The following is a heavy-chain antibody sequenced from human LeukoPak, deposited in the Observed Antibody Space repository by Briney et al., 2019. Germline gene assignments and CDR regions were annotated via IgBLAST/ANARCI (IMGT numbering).Heavy chain of an antibody. Sequence: GGSLRLSCAASGFTFSNAWMSWVRQAPGKGLEWVGRIKSKTDGGTTEYAAPVKGRFTISRDDSKNTLYLQVNSLKTEDTAVYYCTTAESSSWSEYFQHWGQGTLVTVSS. V-gene: IGHV3-15*01. J-gene: IGHJ1*01. CDR1: GFTFSNAW. CDR2: IKSKTDGGTT. CDR3: TTAESSSWSEYFQH. D-gene: IGHD6-13*01.